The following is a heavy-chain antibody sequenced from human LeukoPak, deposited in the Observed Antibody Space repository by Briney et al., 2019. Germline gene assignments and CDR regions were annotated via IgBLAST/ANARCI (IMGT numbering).Heavy chain of an antibody. J-gene: IGHJ4*02. CDR2: ISDIGGST. D-gene: IGHD1-26*01. CDR3: AKAPLVGATPHFDY. Sequence: GGSLRLSCAASGFAFSSYAMSWVRQAPGKGLEWVSGISDIGGSTYYADSVKGRFTISRDNSKNTLYLQMNSLRAEDTAVYYCAKAPLVGATPHFDYWGQGTLVTVSS. CDR1: GFAFSSYA. V-gene: IGHV3-23*01.